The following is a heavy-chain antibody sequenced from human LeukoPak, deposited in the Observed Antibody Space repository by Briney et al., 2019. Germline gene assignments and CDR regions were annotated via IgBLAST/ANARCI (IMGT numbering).Heavy chain of an antibody. CDR2: ISSSSSTI. D-gene: IGHD6-19*01. J-gene: IGHJ4*02. Sequence: PGGSLRLSCVASGFTFSSYSMNWVRQAPGKGLEWVSYISSSSSTIYYADSVKGRFTISRDNAKNSLYLQMNSLRAEDTAVYYCARDRPLAVAGLFDYWGQGTLVTVSS. CDR1: GFTFSSYS. V-gene: IGHV3-48*01. CDR3: ARDRPLAVAGLFDY.